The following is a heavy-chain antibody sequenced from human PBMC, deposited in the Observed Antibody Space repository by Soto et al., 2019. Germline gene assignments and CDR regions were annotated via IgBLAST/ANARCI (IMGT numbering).Heavy chain of an antibody. J-gene: IGHJ5*02. CDR3: AKTAGYDYVWGSSGLDP. Sequence: GGSLRLSCAASGFTFSSYGMHWVRQAPGKGLEWVAVISYDGSEKFYADSVKGRFTISRDDSKNTLYLQMNNLRAEDSAVYYCAKTAGYDYVWGSSGLDPWGQGTLVTVS. V-gene: IGHV3-30*18. CDR2: ISYDGSEK. CDR1: GFTFSSYG. D-gene: IGHD3-16*01.